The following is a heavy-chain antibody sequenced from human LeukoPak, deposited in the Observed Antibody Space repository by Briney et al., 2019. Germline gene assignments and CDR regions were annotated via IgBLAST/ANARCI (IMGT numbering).Heavy chain of an antibody. CDR1: GGSSSGYY. CDR2: IYNSEYT. Sequence: SETLSLTCTVSGGSSSGYYWSWIRQPPGKGLEWIGYIYNSEYTSYNPSLKSRVSILFDTSENQFSLKLSSVTAADTAVYYCASRSSIWSGYQDTLYYFDSWGQGTLVTVSS. D-gene: IGHD3-3*01. CDR3: ASRSSIWSGYQDTLYYFDS. V-gene: IGHV4-59*01. J-gene: IGHJ4*02.